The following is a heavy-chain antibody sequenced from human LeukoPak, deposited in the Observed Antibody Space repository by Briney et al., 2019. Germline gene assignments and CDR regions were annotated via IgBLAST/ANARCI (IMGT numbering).Heavy chain of an antibody. CDR1: GFTFSSYA. V-gene: IGHV3-23*01. D-gene: IGHD3-9*01. J-gene: IGHJ4*02. CDR3: ARRDILTEVFDY. Sequence: GASLRLPCAASGFTFSSYAMSWVRQAPGRGLEWVSAISGSGGSTYYADSVKGRFTISRDNSKNTLYLQMNSLRAEDTAVYYCARRDILTEVFDYWGQGTLVTVSS. CDR2: ISGSGGST.